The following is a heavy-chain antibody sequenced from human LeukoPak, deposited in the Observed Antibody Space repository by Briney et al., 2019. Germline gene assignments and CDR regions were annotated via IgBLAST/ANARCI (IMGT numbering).Heavy chain of an antibody. V-gene: IGHV4-39*01. Sequence: PETLTLTCTVSGGSISSSSYYWGWIRQPPGKGLEWIGSIYYSGSTYYNPSLKSRVTISVDTSKNQFSLKLSSVTAADTAVYYCARQKGYSSGWYFDFRAQGAMVTVSS. J-gene: IGHJ4*02. CDR3: ARQKGYSSGWYFDF. CDR2: IYYSGST. CDR1: GGSISSSSYY. D-gene: IGHD6-19*01.